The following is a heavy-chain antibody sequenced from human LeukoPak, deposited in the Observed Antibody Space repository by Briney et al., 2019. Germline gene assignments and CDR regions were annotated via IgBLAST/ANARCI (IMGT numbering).Heavy chain of an antibody. CDR1: GFTFSSYN. D-gene: IGHD3-3*01. Sequence: PGGSLRLSCAASGFTFSSYNMKWVRQAPGKGLEWVSSISSRSSYIFYADSVKGRFTISRDNAKKSLYLQMNSLRAEVTAVYYCASGVNYFDYWGQGTLVTVSS. J-gene: IGHJ4*02. V-gene: IGHV3-21*01. CDR2: ISSRSSYI. CDR3: ASGVNYFDY.